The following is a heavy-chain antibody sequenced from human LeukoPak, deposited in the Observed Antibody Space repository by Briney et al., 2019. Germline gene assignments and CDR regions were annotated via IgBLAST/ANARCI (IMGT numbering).Heavy chain of an antibody. Sequence: SETLSLTCTVSGDSISGYFWSWIRQTPGKGLEWIGYVHYSGATNYNPSLKSRVTMSVDTSKNQFSLKLSSVTAADTAVYYCARVQTWGWELLGGFDYWGQGTLVTVSS. CDR3: ARVQTWGWELLGGFDY. CDR1: GDSISGYF. J-gene: IGHJ4*02. V-gene: IGHV4-59*01. D-gene: IGHD1-26*01. CDR2: VHYSGAT.